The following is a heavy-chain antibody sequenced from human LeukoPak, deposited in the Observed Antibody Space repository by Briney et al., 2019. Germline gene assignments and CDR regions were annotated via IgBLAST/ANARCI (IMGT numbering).Heavy chain of an antibody. CDR3: ARHAGDIVVVPAAMLGYWFDP. D-gene: IGHD2-2*01. CDR2: IYYSGST. CDR1: GGSISSYY. Sequence: SETLSLTCTVSGGSISSYYWSWIRQPPGKGLEWIGYIYYSGSTNYNPSLKRRVTISVDTSKNQFALKLSAVAAADTAVYYCARHAGDIVVVPAAMLGYWFDPWGQGTLVTVSS. J-gene: IGHJ5*02. V-gene: IGHV4-59*08.